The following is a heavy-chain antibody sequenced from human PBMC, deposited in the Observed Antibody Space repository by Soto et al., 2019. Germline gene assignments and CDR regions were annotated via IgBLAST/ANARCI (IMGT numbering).Heavy chain of an antibody. J-gene: IGHJ6*02. CDR3: ARGGSSSSYYYGMDV. CDR1: GYTFTSYD. V-gene: IGHV1-8*01. D-gene: IGHD6-6*01. CDR2: MNPNSGNT. Sequence: ASVKVSCKASGYTFTSYDINWVRQATGQGLEWMGWMNPNSGNTGYAQKFQGRVTMTMNTSISTAYMELSSLRSEDTAVDYCARGGSSSSYYYGMDVWGQGTTVTVSS.